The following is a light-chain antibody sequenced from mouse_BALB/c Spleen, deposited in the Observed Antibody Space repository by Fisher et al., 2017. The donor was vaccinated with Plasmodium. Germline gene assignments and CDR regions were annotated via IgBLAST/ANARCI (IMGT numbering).Light chain of an antibody. Sequence: DIVLTQSTATLSVTPGDRVSLSCRASQSINNYLHWYQQKSHESPRLLITYASQSISGIPSRFSGSGSGTDFTLSINSVETEDFGMYFCQQSNGWPLTFGAGTKLELK. V-gene: IGKV5-45*01. CDR3: QQSNGWPLT. CDR1: QSINNY. J-gene: IGKJ5*01. CDR2: YAS.